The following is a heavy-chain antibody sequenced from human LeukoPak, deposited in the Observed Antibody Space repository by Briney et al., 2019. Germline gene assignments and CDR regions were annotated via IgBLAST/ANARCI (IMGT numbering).Heavy chain of an antibody. CDR3: ARLGGPVSPYYYDSSGPIGSD. Sequence: GRSLRLSCAASGFTFSSYSMNWVRQAPGKGLEWVSSISSSSSYIYYADSVKGRFTISRDNAKNSLYLQMNSLRAEDTAVYYCARLGGPVSPYYYDSSGPIGSDWGQGTLVTVSS. CDR2: ISSSSSYI. D-gene: IGHD3-22*01. V-gene: IGHV3-21*01. J-gene: IGHJ4*02. CDR1: GFTFSSYS.